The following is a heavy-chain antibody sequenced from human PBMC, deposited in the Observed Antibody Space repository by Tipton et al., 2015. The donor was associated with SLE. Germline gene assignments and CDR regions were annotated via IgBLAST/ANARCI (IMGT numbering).Heavy chain of an antibody. V-gene: IGHV3-23*01. CDR1: GFTFSTYA. D-gene: IGHD6-19*01. CDR2: ISGRGGST. CDR3: AKDPEQWLAYDAFDI. J-gene: IGHJ3*02. Sequence: SLRLSCAASGFTFSTYAMSWVRQAPGKGLEWVSAISGRGGSTYYTDSVKGRFTISRDNSKNTLYLQMNSLRAEDTAVYYCAKDPEQWLAYDAFDIWGQGTMVTVSS.